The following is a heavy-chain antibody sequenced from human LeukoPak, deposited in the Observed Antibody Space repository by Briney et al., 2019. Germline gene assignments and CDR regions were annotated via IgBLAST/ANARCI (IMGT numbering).Heavy chain of an antibody. D-gene: IGHD4-23*01. CDR1: GFTVSSNY. Sequence: GGSLRLSCAASGFTVSSNYMTWVRQAPGKGLEWVSVIYSNNITFYADSVKGRFTISRDNSKNTLYLQMNSLRAEDTAVYYCAKDLGDYGGNSDLNYWGQGTLVTVSS. V-gene: IGHV3-66*03. CDR2: IYSNNIT. CDR3: AKDLGDYGGNSDLNY. J-gene: IGHJ4*02.